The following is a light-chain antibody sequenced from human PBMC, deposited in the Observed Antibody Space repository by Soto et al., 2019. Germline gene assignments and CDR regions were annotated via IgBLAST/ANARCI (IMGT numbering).Light chain of an antibody. CDR3: QQYGSSPLT. J-gene: IGKJ4*01. Sequence: EIVLTQSPGTLSLSPGERATLSCRASQSVSSSYLAWYQQKPGKAPRILIYGASSRATGIPHRFSGSGSGTNFTLTISRLEPEDCAVYSCQQYGSSPLTFGGGTKVEIK. CDR2: GAS. CDR1: QSVSSSY. V-gene: IGKV3-20*01.